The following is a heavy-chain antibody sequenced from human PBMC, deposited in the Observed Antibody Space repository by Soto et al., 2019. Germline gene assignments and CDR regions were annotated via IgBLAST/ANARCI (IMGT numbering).Heavy chain of an antibody. CDR2: IYQSGST. CDR1: GGSLSSSAYS. J-gene: IGHJ3*02. V-gene: IGHV4-30-2*01. D-gene: IGHD3-22*01. Sequence: QLQLQESGSRLVKPSQTLSLTCAVSGGSLSSSAYSWSWIRQTPGKGLEWIGFIYQSGSTYYNPSLKSRVTLSLDRPKNQISLKLTSVTAADTAVYYCARELLYYDSDGYSWDDAFDIWGPGKMVTVSS. CDR3: ARELLYYDSDGYSWDDAFDI.